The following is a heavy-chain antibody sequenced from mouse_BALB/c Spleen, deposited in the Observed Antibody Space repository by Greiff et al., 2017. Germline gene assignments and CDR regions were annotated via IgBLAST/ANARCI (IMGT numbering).Heavy chain of an antibody. D-gene: IGHD1-1*01. CDR3: ARDRYYGSSGYFDV. CDR1: GFTFSSYG. CDR2: INSNGGST. J-gene: IGHJ1*01. V-gene: IGHV5-6-3*01. Sequence: EVKVVESGGGLVQPGGSLKLSCAASGFTFSSYGMSWVRQTPDKRLELVATINSNGGSTYYPDSVKGRFTISRDNAKNTLYLQMSSLKSEDTAMYYCARDRYYGSSGYFDVWGAGTTVTVSS.